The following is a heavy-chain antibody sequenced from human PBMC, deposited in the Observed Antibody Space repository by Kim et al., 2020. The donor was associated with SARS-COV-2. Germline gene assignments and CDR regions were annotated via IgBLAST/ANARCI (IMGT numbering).Heavy chain of an antibody. Sequence: GESLKISCKGSGYSFTSYWIGWVRQMPGKGLEWMGIIYPGDSDTRYSPSFQGQVTISADKSISTAYLQWSSLKASDTAMYYCARQVQLGDCSGGSCYSGALDYWGQRTLLTVSS. J-gene: IGHJ4*02. CDR2: IYPGDSDT. CDR1: GYSFTSYW. CDR3: ARQVQLGDCSGGSCYSGALDY. D-gene: IGHD2-15*01. V-gene: IGHV5-51*01.